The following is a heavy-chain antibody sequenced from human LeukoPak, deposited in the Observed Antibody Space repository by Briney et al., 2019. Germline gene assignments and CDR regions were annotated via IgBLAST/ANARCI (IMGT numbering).Heavy chain of an antibody. CDR3: ARARSANYCSSTSCYLPKTYYFDY. J-gene: IGHJ4*02. V-gene: IGHV4-61*01. CDR2: IYYSGST. Sequence: SETLSLTCTVSGGPVRSGNYYWSWIRQPPGKELEWIGYIYYSGSTNYNPSLKSRVTISVDTSKNQFSLRLSSVTAADTAVYYCARARSANYCSSTSCYLPKTYYFDYWGQGTLVTVSS. CDR1: GGPVRSGNYY. D-gene: IGHD2-2*01.